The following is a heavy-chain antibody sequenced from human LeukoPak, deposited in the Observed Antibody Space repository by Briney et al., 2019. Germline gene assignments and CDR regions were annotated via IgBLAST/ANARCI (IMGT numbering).Heavy chain of an antibody. CDR2: MSPNSGNT. Sequence: ASVTVSYKASGYTFTGYDINWVRQATGQGLEWMGWMSPNSGNTGYAQKFQGRVTMTRNTSISTAYMQLSSLRSEDTAVYYCARGPPNWGFDYWGQGTLVTVSS. V-gene: IGHV1-8*01. CDR1: GYTFTGYD. D-gene: IGHD7-27*01. CDR3: ARGPPNWGFDY. J-gene: IGHJ4*02.